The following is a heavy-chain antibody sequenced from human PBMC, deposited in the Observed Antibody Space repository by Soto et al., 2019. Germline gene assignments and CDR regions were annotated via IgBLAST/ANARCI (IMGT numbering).Heavy chain of an antibody. CDR3: AAYSIAAAGPFDY. V-gene: IGHV1-58*01. D-gene: IGHD6-13*01. CDR1: GFTFTSSA. J-gene: IGHJ4*02. Sequence: SVKVSCKASGFTFTSSAVQWVRQARGQRLEWIGWIVVGSGNTNYAQKFQERVTITRDMSTSTAYMELSSLRSEDTAVYYCAAYSIAAAGPFDYWGQGTLVTVS. CDR2: IVVGSGNT.